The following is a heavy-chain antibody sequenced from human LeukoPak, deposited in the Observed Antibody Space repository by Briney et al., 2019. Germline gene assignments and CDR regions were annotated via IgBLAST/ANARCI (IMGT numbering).Heavy chain of an antibody. CDR1: GFTFSNAW. J-gene: IGHJ4*02. Sequence: GGSLRLSCAAAGFTFSNAWMSWVRQAPGQGREWVGRVESKTDGGTTAYAATVKGRFSVSRDDSNNTLYRQMNSLKTEYTAVYYCTTLGVDLAPDYWGQGTLVTVSS. V-gene: IGHV3-15*04. CDR3: TTLGVDLAPDY. D-gene: IGHD3-16*01. CDR2: VESKTDGGTT.